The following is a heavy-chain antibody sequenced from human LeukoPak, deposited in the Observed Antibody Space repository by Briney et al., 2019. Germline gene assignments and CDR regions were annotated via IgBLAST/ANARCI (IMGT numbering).Heavy chain of an antibody. CDR1: GGSFSGYY. J-gene: IGHJ4*02. V-gene: IGHV4-34*01. Sequence: SETLSLSCAVYGGSFSGYYWSWIRQPPGKGLEWIGEINHSGSTNYNPSLKSRVTISVDTSKNQFSLKLSSVTAADTAVYYCARGFRIDYWGQGTLVTVSS. CDR2: INHSGST. CDR3: ARGFRIDY.